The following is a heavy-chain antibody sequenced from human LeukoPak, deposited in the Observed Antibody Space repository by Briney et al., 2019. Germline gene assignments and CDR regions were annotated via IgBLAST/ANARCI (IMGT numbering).Heavy chain of an antibody. CDR1: GFTFSDYN. CDR3: KQKTAYEILTGHV. D-gene: IGHD3-9*01. V-gene: IGHV3-11*03. CDR2: ISSSSSYT. Sequence: WGSLRLSCAASGFTFSDYNISCIRQAPGKWLDWCSYISSSSSYTNYADSVKGRFTISRDNAKNSLYLQMNSLRAEDTAVYFFKQKTAYEILTGHVWGQGTTVTVSS. J-gene: IGHJ6*02.